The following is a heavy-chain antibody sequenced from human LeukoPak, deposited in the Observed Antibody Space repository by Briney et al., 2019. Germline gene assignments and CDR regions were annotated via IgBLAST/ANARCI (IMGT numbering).Heavy chain of an antibody. V-gene: IGHV4-4*02. CDR1: GGSISSSNW. Sequence: SETLSLTCAVSGGSISSSNWWSWVRQPPGKGLEWIGEIYHSGSTNYNPSLKSRVTISVDKSKNQFSLKLSSVTAADTAVYYCARVLVPGDYYDSSGYYNDYWGQGTLVTISS. J-gene: IGHJ4*02. CDR2: IYHSGST. CDR3: ARVLVPGDYYDSSGYYNDY. D-gene: IGHD3-22*01.